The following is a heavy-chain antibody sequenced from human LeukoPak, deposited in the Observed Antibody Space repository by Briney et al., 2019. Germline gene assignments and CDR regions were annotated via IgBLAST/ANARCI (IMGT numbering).Heavy chain of an antibody. V-gene: IGHV4-34*01. CDR1: GGSFSGYY. D-gene: IGHD3-9*01. Sequence: SETLSLTCAVYGGSFSGYYWSWIRQPPGKGLEWIGEINHSGSTNYNPSLKSRVTISVDTSKNQFSLKLSSVTAADTAVYYCARVSLELRYFDWPSLSYGMDAWGQGTTVTVSS. J-gene: IGHJ6*02. CDR2: INHSGST. CDR3: ARVSLELRYFDWPSLSYGMDA.